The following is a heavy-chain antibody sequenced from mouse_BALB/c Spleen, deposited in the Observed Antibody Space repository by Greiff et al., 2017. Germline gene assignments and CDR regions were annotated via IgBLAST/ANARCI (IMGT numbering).Heavy chain of an antibody. V-gene: IGHV3-2*02. D-gene: IGHD1-1*01. CDR3: ARCRDFYGSSYPYFDV. J-gene: IGHJ1*01. CDR1: GYSITSDYA. CDR2: ISYSGST. Sequence: EVQLQESGPGLVKPSQSLSLTCTVTGYSITSDYAWNWIRQFPGNKLEWMGYISYSGSTSYNPSLKSRISITRDTSKNQFFLQLNSVTTEDTATYYCARCRDFYGSSYPYFDVWGAGTTVTVSS.